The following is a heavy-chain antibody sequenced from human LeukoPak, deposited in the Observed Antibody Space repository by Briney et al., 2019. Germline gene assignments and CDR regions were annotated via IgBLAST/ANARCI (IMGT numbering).Heavy chain of an antibody. J-gene: IGHJ6*03. D-gene: IGHD1-7*01. CDR2: IYPGDSDT. CDR3: ARHGGSWNYRYYSMDV. CDR1: GYSFTSYW. V-gene: IGHV5-51*01. Sequence: GESLQISCKGSGYSFTSYWIGWVRQMPGKGLEWMGIIYPGDSDTRYSPSFQGQVTISADKSISTAYLQWSSLKASDTATYFCARHGGSWNYRYYSMDVWGKGTTVTVSS.